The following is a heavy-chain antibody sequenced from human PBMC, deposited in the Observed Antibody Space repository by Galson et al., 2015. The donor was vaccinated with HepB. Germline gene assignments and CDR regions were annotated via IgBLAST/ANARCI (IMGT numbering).Heavy chain of an antibody. CDR1: GYTFTGYY. J-gene: IGHJ4*02. CDR2: INPNSGGT. CDR3: ARAVGLGYCSSTSCPGYSSGWYGD. Sequence: SVKVSCKASGYTFTGYYMHWVRQAPGQGLEWMGWINPNSGGTNYAQKFQGWVTMTRDTSISTAYMEPSRLRSDDTAVYYCARAVGLGYCSSTSCPGYSSGWYGDWGQGTLVTVSS. V-gene: IGHV1-2*04. D-gene: IGHD2-2*01.